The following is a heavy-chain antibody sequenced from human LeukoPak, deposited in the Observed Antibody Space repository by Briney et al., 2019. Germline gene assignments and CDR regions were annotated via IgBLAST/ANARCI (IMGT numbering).Heavy chain of an antibody. CDR1: GGSISSSNW. Sequence: SGTLPLTCAVSGGSISSSNWWSWVRQPPGKGLEWIGEIYHSGSTNYNPSLKSRVTISVDKSKNQFSLKLSSVTAADTAVYYCARVGRYCSGGSCRRSLDYWGQGTLVTVSS. CDR3: ARVGRYCSGGSCRRSLDY. V-gene: IGHV4-4*02. CDR2: IYHSGST. J-gene: IGHJ4*02. D-gene: IGHD2-15*01.